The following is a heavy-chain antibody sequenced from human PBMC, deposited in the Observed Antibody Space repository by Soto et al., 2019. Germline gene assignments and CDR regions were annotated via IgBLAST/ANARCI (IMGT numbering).Heavy chain of an antibody. CDR1: GDSISSGGYY. CDR3: ARGSTVAAILFDY. CDR2: IYYSGST. J-gene: IGHJ4*02. Sequence: QVQLQESGPGLVKPSQTLSLTCTVSGDSISSGGYYWSWIRQHPGKGLEWIGYIYYSGSTYYNPSLKSRVIISVDTSKNQCSLKLSSVTAADTAGYYCARGSTVAAILFDYWGQGTLVTVSS. V-gene: IGHV4-31*03. D-gene: IGHD2-15*01.